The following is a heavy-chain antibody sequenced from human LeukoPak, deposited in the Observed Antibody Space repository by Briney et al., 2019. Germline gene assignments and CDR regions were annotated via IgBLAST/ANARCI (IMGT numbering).Heavy chain of an antibody. D-gene: IGHD5-24*01. CDR2: INHSGST. CDR3: ARILVEMATWPLGYYFDY. J-gene: IGHJ4*02. V-gene: IGHV4-34*01. CDR1: GGSFSGYY. Sequence: SETLSLTCAVYGGSFSGYYWSWIRQPPGKGLEWIGEINHSGSTNYNPSLKSRVTISVDTSKNQFSLKLSSVTAADTAVYYCARILVEMATWPLGYYFDYWGQGTLVTVSS.